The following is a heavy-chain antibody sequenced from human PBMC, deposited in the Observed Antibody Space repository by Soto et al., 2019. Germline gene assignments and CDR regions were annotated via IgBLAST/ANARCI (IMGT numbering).Heavy chain of an antibody. V-gene: IGHV3-66*01. D-gene: IGHD4-17*01. CDR1: GFAVSSNY. J-gene: IGHJ3*02. CDR3: ARDPYGRYALDI. CDR2: IYSGGST. Sequence: LRLSCAASGFAVSSNYMSWVRQAPGKGLEWVSVIYSGGSTYYADSVKGRFTISRDNSKNTLYLQMNSLRAEDTAVYYCARDPYGRYALDIWGQGTMVTVSS.